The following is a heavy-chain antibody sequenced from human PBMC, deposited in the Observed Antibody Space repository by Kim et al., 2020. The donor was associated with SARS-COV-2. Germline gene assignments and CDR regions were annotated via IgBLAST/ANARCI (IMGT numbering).Heavy chain of an antibody. J-gene: IGHJ6*02. V-gene: IGHV3-74*01. Sequence: GGSLRLSCAASGFTFSSYWMHWVRQAPGKGLVWVSRINSDGSSTSYADSVKGRFTISRDNAKNTLYLQMNSLRAEDTAVYYCARASMRDGDYYYYYGMDVCGQGTTVTVSS. CDR3: ARASMRDGDYYYYYGMDV. D-gene: IGHD3-16*01. CDR2: INSDGSST. CDR1: GFTFSSYW.